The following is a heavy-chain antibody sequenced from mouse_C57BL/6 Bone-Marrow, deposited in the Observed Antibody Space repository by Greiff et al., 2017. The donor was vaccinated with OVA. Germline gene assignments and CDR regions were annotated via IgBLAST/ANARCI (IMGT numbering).Heavy chain of an antibody. CDR1: GYAFSSSW. V-gene: IGHV1-82*01. Sequence: QVQLQQPGAELVKPGASVKLSCKASGYAFSSSWMNWVKQRPGKGLEWIGRIYPGDGDTNYNGKFKGKATLTADKSSSTAYMQLSSLTSEDSAVYFCASDYGNPYYYAMDYWGQGTSVTVSS. CDR2: IYPGDGDT. CDR3: ASDYGNPYYYAMDY. J-gene: IGHJ4*01. D-gene: IGHD2-1*01.